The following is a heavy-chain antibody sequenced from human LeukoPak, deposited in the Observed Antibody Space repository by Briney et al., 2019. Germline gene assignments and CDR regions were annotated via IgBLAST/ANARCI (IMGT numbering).Heavy chain of an antibody. Sequence: SETLSLTCTVSGGSISSSSYYWGWIRQPPGKGLEWIGYIYYSGSTYYNPSLKSRVTISVDTSKNQFSLKLSSVTAADTAVYYCARAGPTAMVSSWGQGTLVTVSS. V-gene: IGHV4-30-4*08. CDR3: ARAGPTAMVSS. CDR2: IYYSGST. CDR1: GGSISSSSYY. D-gene: IGHD5-18*01. J-gene: IGHJ4*02.